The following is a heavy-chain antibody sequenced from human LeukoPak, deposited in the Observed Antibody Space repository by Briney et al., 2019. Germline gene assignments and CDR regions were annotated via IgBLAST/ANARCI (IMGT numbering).Heavy chain of an antibody. J-gene: IGHJ6*03. CDR1: GGSIRSSSYY. Sequence: KPSETLSLTCTVSGGSIRSSSYYWGWIRQPPGKGLEWIGSIYYSGSTYYNPSLKSRVTISVDTSKNQFSLKLSSVTAADTAVYYCARVATYYYYYYMDVWGKGTTVTVSS. V-gene: IGHV4-39*07. CDR2: IYYSGST. CDR3: ARVATYYYYYYMDV.